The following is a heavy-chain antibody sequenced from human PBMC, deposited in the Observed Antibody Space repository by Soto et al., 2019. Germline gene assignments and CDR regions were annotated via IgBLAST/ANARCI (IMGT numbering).Heavy chain of an antibody. J-gene: IGHJ4*02. Sequence: ESGPTLVNPTQTLTLTCTFSGFSLSTSGVGVGWIRQPPGKALEWLALIYWNDDKRYSPSLKSRLTITKDTSKNQVVLTMTNMDPVDTATYYCAHRRWEYSRSLPRSDYRGQGTLVPASS. CDR1: GFSLSTSGVG. CDR2: IYWNDDK. D-gene: IGHD6-13*01. CDR3: AHRRWEYSRSLPRSDY. V-gene: IGHV2-5*01.